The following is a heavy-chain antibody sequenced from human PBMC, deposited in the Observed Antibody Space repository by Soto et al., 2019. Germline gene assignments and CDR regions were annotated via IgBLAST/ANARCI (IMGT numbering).Heavy chain of an antibody. D-gene: IGHD4-17*01. CDR3: ARYYGDYVRYYYGMDV. CDR1: GYTFTIYG. J-gene: IGHJ6*02. CDR2: ISAYNGNT. V-gene: IGHV1-18*01. Sequence: ASVKVSCTASGYTFTIYGISWVRQAPGQGLEWMGWISAYNGNTNYAQKLQGRVTMTTDTSTSTAYMELRSLRSDDTAVYYCARYYGDYVRYYYGMDVWGQGTTVSVSS.